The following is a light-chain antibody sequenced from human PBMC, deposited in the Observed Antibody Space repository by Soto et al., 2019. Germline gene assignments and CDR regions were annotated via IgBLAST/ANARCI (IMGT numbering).Light chain of an antibody. Sequence: DIPMTQSPSTLSASVGDRVTITCRASQTISTWLAWYQHKPGKAPKLLIYEASALENGVPSRFSGSGSGTEFTLSISSLQPDDFATYYCQQYSTYSYTFGQGTKLEIK. J-gene: IGKJ2*01. V-gene: IGKV1-5*03. CDR2: EAS. CDR1: QTISTW. CDR3: QQYSTYSYT.